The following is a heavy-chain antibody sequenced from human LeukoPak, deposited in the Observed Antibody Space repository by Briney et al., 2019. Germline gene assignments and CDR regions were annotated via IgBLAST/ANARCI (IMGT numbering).Heavy chain of an antibody. J-gene: IGHJ6*03. V-gene: IGHV4-39*01. Sequence: SETLSLTCTVSGGSISSSSYYWGWIRQPPGKGLEWIGSIYYSGSTYYNPSLKSRVTISVDTSKNQFSLKLSSVTAADTAVYYCARQGVAAAGIDYYYYMDVWGKGTTVTISS. CDR1: GGSISSSSYY. CDR2: IYYSGST. D-gene: IGHD6-13*01. CDR3: ARQGVAAAGIDYYYYMDV.